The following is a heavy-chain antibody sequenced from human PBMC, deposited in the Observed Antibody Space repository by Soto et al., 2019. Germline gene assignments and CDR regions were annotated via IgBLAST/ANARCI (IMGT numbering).Heavy chain of an antibody. CDR1: GYTFTSYG. CDR3: AEYHYDFWSGQGLLYYYYYHMDV. CDR2: LSAYNANT. Sequence: QVQLVQSGAEVKKPGASVKVSCKASGYTFTSYGISWMRQAPGQGLEWMGWLSAYNANTNYAQKLQGRFTMTTDTPTSIADMELRNLRSDDTAVYYGAEYHYDFWSGQGLLYYYYYHMDVWGKGTMVTVSS. J-gene: IGHJ6*03. V-gene: IGHV1-18*01. D-gene: IGHD3-3*01.